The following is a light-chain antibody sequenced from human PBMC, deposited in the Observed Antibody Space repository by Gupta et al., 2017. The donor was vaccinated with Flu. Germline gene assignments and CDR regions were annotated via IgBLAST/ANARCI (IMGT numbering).Light chain of an antibody. CDR2: DVD. V-gene: IGLV2-11*01. CDR3: CSYVGSHII. Sequence: QSALTQPRSMSESPGRSVTISCTATSADVDDLNHVSWYQHHPGKAPQLIIFDVDKKPSGVPYRFSASRSGSTASLAISGLQPEDEADYYCCSYVGSHIIFGAGTKLTVL. CDR1: SADVDDLNH. J-gene: IGLJ2*01.